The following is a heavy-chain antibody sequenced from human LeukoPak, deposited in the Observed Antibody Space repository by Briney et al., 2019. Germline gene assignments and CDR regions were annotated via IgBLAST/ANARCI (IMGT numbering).Heavy chain of an antibody. D-gene: IGHD3-3*01. CDR2: IIIGSTYI. CDR1: GFTFSSYS. Sequence: GGYLRPSCAASGFTFSSYSMNWVRQAPGKGLEWVSSIIIGSTYIYYADSVKGPFTISRDNAKNSLYLQMNSLRAEDTAVYYCAREMRITIFGVVTPPGAFDIWGQGTMVSVSS. CDR3: AREMRITIFGVVTPPGAFDI. J-gene: IGHJ3*02. V-gene: IGHV3-21*01.